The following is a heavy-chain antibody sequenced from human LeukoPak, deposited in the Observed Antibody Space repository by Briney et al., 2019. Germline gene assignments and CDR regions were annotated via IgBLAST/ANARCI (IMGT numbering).Heavy chain of an antibody. D-gene: IGHD4-23*01. Sequence: SETLSLTCTVSGGSISSGSYYWSWIRQPAGKGLEWIGRIYTSGSTNYNPSLKSRVTISVDTSKNQFSLQLSSVTAADTAVYYCARDRPTVGFYYWGQGTLVTVSS. V-gene: IGHV4-61*02. CDR2: IYTSGST. CDR3: ARDRPTVGFYY. CDR1: GGSISSGSYY. J-gene: IGHJ4*02.